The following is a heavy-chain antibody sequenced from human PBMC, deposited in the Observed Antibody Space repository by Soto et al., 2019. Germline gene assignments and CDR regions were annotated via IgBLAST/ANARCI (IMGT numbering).Heavy chain of an antibody. Sequence: EVQLLESGGGLVQPGGSLRLSCAASGFIFSSYAMSWVRQAPGKGLEWVSAISGSGGSTYYADSVKGRFTISRDKSKNTLYLQMNSLGAADTAVYYCAKVGRGTADYWGQGTLLTVSS. CDR1: GFIFSSYA. V-gene: IGHV3-23*01. J-gene: IGHJ4*02. CDR3: AKVGRGTADY. D-gene: IGHD3-16*01. CDR2: ISGSGGST.